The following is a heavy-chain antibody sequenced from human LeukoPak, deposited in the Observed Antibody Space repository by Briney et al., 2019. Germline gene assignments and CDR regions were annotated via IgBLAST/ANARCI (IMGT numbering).Heavy chain of an antibody. D-gene: IGHD1-7*01. CDR3: ARLIAGTTTAFDI. V-gene: IGHV4-4*07. CDR2: VYTSGST. J-gene: IGHJ3*02. Sequence: SETLSLTCSVSGGSISGYYWTWIRQPAGKGLEWIGRVYTSGSTHYNPSLKTRLTMSVDTSKNQFSLKPSSVTAADTAVYYCARLIAGTTTAFDIWGQGTMVTVSP. CDR1: GGSISGYY.